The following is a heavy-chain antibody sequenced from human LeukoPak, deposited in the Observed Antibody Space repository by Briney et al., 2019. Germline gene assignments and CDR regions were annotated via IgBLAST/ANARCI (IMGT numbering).Heavy chain of an antibody. D-gene: IGHD3-10*01. CDR3: ARTGYYYGSGSYYPYYFDY. V-gene: IGHV3-48*04. CDR2: ISSSSSSTI. Sequence: PGGSLRLSCAASGFTFSSYSMNWVRQAPGKGLEWVSYISSSSSSTIYYADSVKGRFTISRDNAKNSLYLQMNSLRAEDTAVYYCARTGYYYGSGSYYPYYFDYWGQGTLVTVSS. J-gene: IGHJ4*02. CDR1: GFTFSSYS.